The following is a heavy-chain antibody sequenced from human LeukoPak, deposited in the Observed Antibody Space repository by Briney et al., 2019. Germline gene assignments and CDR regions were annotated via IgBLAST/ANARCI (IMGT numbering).Heavy chain of an antibody. D-gene: IGHD2-2*01. Sequence: PGGSLRLSCAASGFTFSSYWMNWARQAPGKGLEWVSSITSVSSYKYYADSVKGRFTISRDNAKNSLFLQMNSLRAEDTAIYYCARDPTADDYWGQGTLVTVSS. J-gene: IGHJ4*02. CDR3: ARDPTADDY. CDR2: ITSVSSYK. V-gene: IGHV3-21*01. CDR1: GFTFSSYW.